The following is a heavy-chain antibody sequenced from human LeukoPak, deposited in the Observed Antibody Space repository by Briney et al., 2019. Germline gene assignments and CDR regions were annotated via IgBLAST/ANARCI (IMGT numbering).Heavy chain of an antibody. CDR1: GFTFDDYA. V-gene: IGHV3-9*01. D-gene: IGHD3-22*01. CDR2: ISWNSGSR. J-gene: IGHJ4*02. Sequence: SGRSLRLSCAASGFTFDDYAMHWVRQAPGRGLEWVSGISWNSGSRGYADSVKGRFTISRDNAKNSLYLQMNSLRPEDTALYYCAKATEKFYDSRNDYWGQGTLVTVSS. CDR3: AKATEKFYDSRNDY.